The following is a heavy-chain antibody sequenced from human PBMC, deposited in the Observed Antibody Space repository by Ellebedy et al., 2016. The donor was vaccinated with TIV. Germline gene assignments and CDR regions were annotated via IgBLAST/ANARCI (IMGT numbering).Heavy chain of an antibody. V-gene: IGHV3-15*01. Sequence: GESLKISCSSSGFSFNNGWMNWVRQSPGKGLEWVGRIKRESEGGTTDYAAPVKGRFTISRDDLQNILYLQMNNLTIADTGVYYCSTYTVGDDSWGQGTLVIVSS. D-gene: IGHD1-26*01. CDR2: IKRESEGGTT. CDR1: GFSFNNGW. J-gene: IGHJ1*01. CDR3: STYTVGDDS.